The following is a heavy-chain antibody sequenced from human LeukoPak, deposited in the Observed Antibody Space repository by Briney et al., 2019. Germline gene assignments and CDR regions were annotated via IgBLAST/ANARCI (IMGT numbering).Heavy chain of an antibody. CDR3: XXXXXXXXYXXXDX. J-gene: IGHJ5*02. CDR2: INSDGSST. CDR1: GFTFSSYW. Sequence: TGGSLRLSCAASGFTFSSYWMHWVRQAPGKGLVWVSRINSDGSSTSYADSVKGRFTISRDNAKNTLYLQMNSLRAEDTAVYYXXXXXXXXXYXXXDXXGQXTLV. D-gene: IGHD3-10*01. V-gene: IGHV3-74*01.